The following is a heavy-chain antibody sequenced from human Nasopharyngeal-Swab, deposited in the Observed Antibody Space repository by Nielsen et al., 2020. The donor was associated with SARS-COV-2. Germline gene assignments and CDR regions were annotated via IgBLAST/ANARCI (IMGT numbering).Heavy chain of an antibody. J-gene: IGHJ4*02. CDR2: IRYDGSNK. V-gene: IGHV3-30*02. CDR3: AKDGDRDGYGDFCLDY. D-gene: IGHD4-17*01. CDR1: RFTFSSYG. Sequence: GGSLRLSCAASRFTFSSYGMHWVRQAPGKGLEWVAFIRYDGSNKYYADSVKGRFTISRDNSKNTLYLQMNSLRAEDTAVYYCAKDGDRDGYGDFCLDYWGQGTLVTVSS.